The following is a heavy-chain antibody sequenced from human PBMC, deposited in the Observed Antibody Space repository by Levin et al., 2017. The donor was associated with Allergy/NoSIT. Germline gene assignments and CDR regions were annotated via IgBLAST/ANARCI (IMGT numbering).Heavy chain of an antibody. D-gene: IGHD6-6*01. Sequence: QTGGSLRLSCAVSGFTLSDHYMGWVRQAPGKGLEWLGQTRNTYYNYITDYAASVKGRFTISRDDSTSSVSLQMNSLKTEDTAVYYCVRARQYAFDLWGPGTVVTVSS. CDR1: GFTLSDHY. CDR2: TRNTYYNYIT. V-gene: IGHV3-72*01. J-gene: IGHJ3*01. CDR3: VRARQYAFDL.